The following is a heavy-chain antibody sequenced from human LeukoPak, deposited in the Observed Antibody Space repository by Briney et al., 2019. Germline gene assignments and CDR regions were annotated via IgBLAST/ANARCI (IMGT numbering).Heavy chain of an antibody. D-gene: IGHD5-18*01. J-gene: IGHJ6*02. CDR2: ISSSSSTI. Sequence: GGSLRLSCAASRFTFSSYSMNWVRQAPGKGLEWVSYISSSSSTIYYADSVKGRFTISRDNAKNSLYLQMNSLRAEDTAVYYCAREVTAMVTSYYYGMGVWGQGTTVTVSS. V-gene: IGHV3-48*01. CDR3: AREVTAMVTSYYYGMGV. CDR1: RFTFSSYS.